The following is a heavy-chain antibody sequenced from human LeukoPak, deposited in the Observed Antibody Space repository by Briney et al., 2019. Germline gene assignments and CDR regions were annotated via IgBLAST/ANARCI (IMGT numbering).Heavy chain of an antibody. D-gene: IGHD2-15*01. Sequence: GRSLRLSCAASGFTFSSYGMHWVRQAPGMGLEWVAVIWYDGSNKYYADSVKGRFTISRDNSKNTLYLQMNSLRAEDTAVYYCAKSLIRLGYSIDYWGQGTLVTVSS. CDR2: IWYDGSNK. V-gene: IGHV3-33*06. CDR1: GFTFSSYG. J-gene: IGHJ4*02. CDR3: AKSLIRLGYSIDY.